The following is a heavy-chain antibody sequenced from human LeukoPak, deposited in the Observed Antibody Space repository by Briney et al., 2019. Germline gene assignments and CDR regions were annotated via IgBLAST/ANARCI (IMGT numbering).Heavy chain of an antibody. D-gene: IGHD2-2*01. CDR3: AGTGYQLLGGYYYYMDV. CDR2: ISSSGSTI. J-gene: IGHJ6*03. CDR1: GFTFSDYY. V-gene: IGHV3-11*01. Sequence: SGGSLRLSCAAPGFTFSDYYMSWIRQAPGKGREWVSYISSSGSTIYYADSVKGRFTISRDNAKNSLYLQMTSLRAEDTAVYYCAGTGYQLLGGYYYYMDVWGKGTTVTVSS.